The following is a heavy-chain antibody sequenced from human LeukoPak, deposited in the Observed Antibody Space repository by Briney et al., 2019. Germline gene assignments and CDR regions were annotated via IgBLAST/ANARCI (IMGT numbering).Heavy chain of an antibody. D-gene: IGHD2-2*01. Sequence: GGSLRLSCAASGFTFSSYAMSWVRQAPGKGQEWVSAISGSGGSTYYADSVKGRFTISRDNSKNTLYLQMNSLRAEDTAVYYCAKGSRGYCSSTSCHRLTWGQGTLVTVSS. J-gene: IGHJ5*02. CDR1: GFTFSSYA. CDR2: ISGSGGST. V-gene: IGHV3-23*01. CDR3: AKGSRGYCSSTSCHRLT.